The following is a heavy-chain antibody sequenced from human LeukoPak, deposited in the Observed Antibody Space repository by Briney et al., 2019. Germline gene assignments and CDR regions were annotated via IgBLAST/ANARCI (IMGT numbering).Heavy chain of an antibody. CDR1: GGSISNYH. D-gene: IGHD6-19*01. CDR3: ARRDISSGWSFEY. CDR2: IHTSGST. Sequence: SETLSLTCTVSGGSISNYHWSWIRQPAGKGLEWIGQIHTSGSTNYNPPPKSRVTMSIDTPENPLSLTIRSVTAVDTALYYCARRDISSGWSFEYWGQGTLVTVSS. J-gene: IGHJ4*02. V-gene: IGHV4-4*07.